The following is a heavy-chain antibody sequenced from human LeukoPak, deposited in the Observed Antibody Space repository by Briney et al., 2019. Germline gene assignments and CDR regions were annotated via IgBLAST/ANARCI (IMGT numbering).Heavy chain of an antibody. CDR2: IYYSGST. CDR3: ARSDTATSHDAFDI. J-gene: IGHJ3*02. Sequence: PSETLSLTCTVSGGSISTYYWSWIRQPPGKGLEWIGYIYYSGSTNYNPSLKSRVTISVDTSKNQFSLKLSSVTAADTAVYYCARSDTATSHDAFDIWGQRTMVTVSS. CDR1: GGSISTYY. D-gene: IGHD5-18*01. V-gene: IGHV4-59*01.